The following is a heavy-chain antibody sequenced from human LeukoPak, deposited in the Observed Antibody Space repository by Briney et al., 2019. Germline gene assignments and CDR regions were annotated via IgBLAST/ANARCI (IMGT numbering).Heavy chain of an antibody. CDR3: AKESGDHFEAFDI. D-gene: IGHD1-26*01. CDR1: GFTFSTYG. J-gene: IGHJ3*02. CDR2: IRYDGTNK. Sequence: GGSLRHSCAASGFTFSTYGMHWVRQAPGKGLEWVAFIRYDGTNKNYVDSVKGRFTISRDNSKNTLYLQMNSLGAEDTAVYYCAKESGDHFEAFDIWGQGTMVTVSS. V-gene: IGHV3-30*02.